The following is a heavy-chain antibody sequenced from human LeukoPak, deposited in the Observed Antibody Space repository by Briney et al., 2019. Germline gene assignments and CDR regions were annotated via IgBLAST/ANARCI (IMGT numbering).Heavy chain of an antibody. CDR1: GFTFSSYA. CDR3: AKVIYSSGAIWFDP. Sequence: SGGSLRLSSAASGFTFSSYAMSWVRQAPGKGLEWVSAISGSGGSTYYADSVKGRFTISRDNSKNTLYLQMNSLRAEDTAVYYCAKVIYSSGAIWFDPWGQGTLVTVSS. D-gene: IGHD6-19*01. V-gene: IGHV3-23*01. CDR2: ISGSGGST. J-gene: IGHJ5*02.